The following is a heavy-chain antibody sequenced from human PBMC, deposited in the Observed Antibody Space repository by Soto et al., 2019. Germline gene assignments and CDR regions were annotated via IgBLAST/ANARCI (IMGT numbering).Heavy chain of an antibody. CDR2: ISAYNGNT. CDR1: GYTLTSYG. CDR3: ARVELRRAKTRLFDY. V-gene: IGHV1-18*01. J-gene: IGHJ4*01. Sequence: ASVKVSCKASGYTLTSYGISWVRQAPGQGLEWMGWISAYNGNTNYAQKLQGRVTMTTDTSTSTAYMELRSLRSDDTAVYYCARVELRRAKTRLFDYLGQGTLVTVSS. D-gene: IGHD1-7*01.